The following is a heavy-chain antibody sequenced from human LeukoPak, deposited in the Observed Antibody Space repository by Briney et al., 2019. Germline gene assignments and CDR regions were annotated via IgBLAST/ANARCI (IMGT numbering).Heavy chain of an antibody. CDR3: ARRGYCTNGVCPGYYFDY. V-gene: IGHV5-51*01. CDR2: IYPGDSDT. CDR1: GYSFTSYW. D-gene: IGHD2-8*01. Sequence: GESLKISCKGSGYSFTSYWIGWVRQMPGKGLEWMGIIYPGDSDTRYSPSFQGQVTISADKSISTAYLQWSSLKASDTAMYYCARRGYCTNGVCPGYYFDYWGQGTLVTVSS. J-gene: IGHJ4*02.